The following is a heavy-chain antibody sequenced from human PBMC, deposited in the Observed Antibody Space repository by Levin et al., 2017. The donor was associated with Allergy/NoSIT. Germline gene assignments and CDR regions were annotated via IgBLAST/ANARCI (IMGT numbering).Heavy chain of an antibody. V-gene: IGHV4-31*03. J-gene: IGHJ4*02. Sequence: SETLSLTCTVSGGSISSGGYYWSWIRQHPGKGLEWIGYIYYSGSTYYNPSLKSRVTISVDTSKNQFSLKLSSVTAADTAVYYCARVRWYYGSGSYTQPLDYWGQGTLVTVSS. CDR2: IYYSGST. CDR3: ARVRWYYGSGSYTQPLDY. D-gene: IGHD3-10*01. CDR1: GGSISSGGYY.